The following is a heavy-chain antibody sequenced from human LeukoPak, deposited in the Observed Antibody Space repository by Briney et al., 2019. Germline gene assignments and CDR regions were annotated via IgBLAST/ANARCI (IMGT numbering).Heavy chain of an antibody. Sequence: GASVKVSCKASGGTFSSYAISWVRQAPGQGLEWMGGIIPIFGTANYAQKFQGRATMTRDTSTSTVYMELSSLRSEDTAVYYCARSPRPPKEGATTLYYGMDVWGQGTTVTVSS. CDR3: ARSPRPPKEGATTLYYGMDV. V-gene: IGHV1-69*05. CDR2: IIPIFGTA. CDR1: GGTFSSYA. D-gene: IGHD1-26*01. J-gene: IGHJ6*02.